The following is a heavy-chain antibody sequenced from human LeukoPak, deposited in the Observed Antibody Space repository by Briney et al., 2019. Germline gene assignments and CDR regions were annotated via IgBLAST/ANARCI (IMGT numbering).Heavy chain of an antibody. CDR2: ISSSSSYI. CDR1: GFTFSSYS. Sequence: GGSLRLSCAASGFTFSSYSMNWVRQAPGKGLEWVSSISSSSSYIYYADSVKGRFTISRDNAKNSLYLQMNSLRAEDTAVYYCARCLSPVAAFCYFDYWGQGTLVTVSS. J-gene: IGHJ4*02. D-gene: IGHD1-26*01. CDR3: ARCLSPVAAFCYFDY. V-gene: IGHV3-21*01.